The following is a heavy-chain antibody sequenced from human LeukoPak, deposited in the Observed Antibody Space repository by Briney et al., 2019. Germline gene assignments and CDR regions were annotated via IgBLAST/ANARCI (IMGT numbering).Heavy chain of an antibody. CDR2: IYHTGRS. J-gene: IGHJ3*02. Sequence: TLSLTCAVSGGSIIVAAYSWSWIRQPPGKGLEWIVYIYHTGRSYSNPSLKSRVTISVDRSKNQFSLNLSSVTAADTAVYYCARGYGDNSGAFDIWGQGTMVTVSS. V-gene: IGHV4-30-2*01. CDR3: ARGYGDNSGAFDI. CDR1: GGSIIVAAYS. D-gene: IGHD4-23*01.